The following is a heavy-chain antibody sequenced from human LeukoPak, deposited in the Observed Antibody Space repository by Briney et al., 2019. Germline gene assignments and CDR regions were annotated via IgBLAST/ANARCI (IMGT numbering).Heavy chain of an antibody. J-gene: IGHJ4*02. CDR2: ISWSSGSI. V-gene: IGHV3-9*01. CDR1: GFTFDDYA. D-gene: IGHD3-9*01. CDR3: AKDKVRYFDWSPIDY. Sequence: GGSLRLSCAASGFTFDDYAMHWVRQAPGKGLEWVSGISWSSGSIGYADSVKGRFTISRDNAKNSLYLQMNSLRAEDTALYYCAKDKVRYFDWSPIDYWGQGTLVTVSS.